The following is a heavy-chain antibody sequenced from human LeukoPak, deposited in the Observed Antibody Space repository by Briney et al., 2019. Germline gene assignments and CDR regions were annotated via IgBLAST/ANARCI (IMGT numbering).Heavy chain of an antibody. Sequence: GGSLRLSCAASGFTFSSYWMSWVRQAPGKGLEWVSSISSSSSYIYYADSVKGRFTISRDNAKNSLHLQMNSLRAEDTAVYYCARKLWFGEPCCYFDYWGQGTLVTVSS. CDR3: ARKLWFGEPCCYFDY. D-gene: IGHD3-10*01. CDR2: ISSSSSYI. CDR1: GFTFSSYW. V-gene: IGHV3-21*01. J-gene: IGHJ4*02.